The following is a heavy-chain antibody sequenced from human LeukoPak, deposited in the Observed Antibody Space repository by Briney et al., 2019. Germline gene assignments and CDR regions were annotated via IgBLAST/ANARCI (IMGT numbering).Heavy chain of an antibody. Sequence: PGGSLRPSCAASGFTFSSYAMTWVRQAPGKGLEWVSVISGSGGSTFYADSVKDRFTISRDNSKNTVYLQMNSLRADDTAVYYCTNDRLWGQGTLVTVSS. J-gene: IGHJ4*02. CDR2: ISGSGGST. CDR1: GFTFSSYA. V-gene: IGHV3-23*01. CDR3: TNDRL.